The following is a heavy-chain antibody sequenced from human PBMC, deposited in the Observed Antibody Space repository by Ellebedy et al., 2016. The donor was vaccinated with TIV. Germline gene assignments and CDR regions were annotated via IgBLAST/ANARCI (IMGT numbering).Heavy chain of an antibody. V-gene: IGHV1-69*13. CDR3: ARGEFKYYYDSSGYILGAFDI. J-gene: IGHJ3*02. Sequence: AASVKVSCKASGYTFTGYYMHWVRQAPGQGLEWMGGIIPIFGTANYAQKFQGRVTITADESTSTAYMELSSLRSEDTAVYYCARGEFKYYYDSSGYILGAFDIWGQGTMVTVSS. CDR2: IIPIFGTA. CDR1: GYTFTGYY. D-gene: IGHD3-22*01.